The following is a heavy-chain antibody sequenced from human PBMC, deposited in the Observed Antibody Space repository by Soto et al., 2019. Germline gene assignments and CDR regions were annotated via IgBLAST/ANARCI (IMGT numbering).Heavy chain of an antibody. V-gene: IGHV3-9*01. CDR2: ISWNSGSI. D-gene: IGHD2-15*01. Sequence: EVQLVESGGGLVQPGRSLRLSCAASGFTFDDYVMHWVRQAPGKGLEWVSGISWNSGSIGYADSVKGRFTISRDNAKNSLYLQMNSLRAEDTALYYCAKEYCSGGSCYAYYFDYWGQGTLVTVSS. J-gene: IGHJ4*02. CDR3: AKEYCSGGSCYAYYFDY. CDR1: GFTFDDYV.